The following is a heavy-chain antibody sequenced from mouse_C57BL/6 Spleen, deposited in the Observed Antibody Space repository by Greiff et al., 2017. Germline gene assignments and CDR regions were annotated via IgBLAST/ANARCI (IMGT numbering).Heavy chain of an antibody. J-gene: IGHJ4*01. Sequence: EVQLQQSVAELVRPGASVKLSCTASGFNIKNTYMHWVKQRPEQGLEWIGRIDPANGNTKYAPKFQGKATITADTSSNTAYLQLSSLTSEDTAIYYCARTADYYSNYEDYAMDYWGQGTSVTVSS. CDR3: ARTADYYSNYEDYAMDY. V-gene: IGHV14-3*01. D-gene: IGHD2-5*01. CDR1: GFNIKNTY. CDR2: IDPANGNT.